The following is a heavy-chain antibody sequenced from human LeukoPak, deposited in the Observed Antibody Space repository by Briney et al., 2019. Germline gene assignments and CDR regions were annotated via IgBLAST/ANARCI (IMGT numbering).Heavy chain of an antibody. V-gene: IGHV3-43*02. D-gene: IGHD3-22*01. CDR2: ISGHGGST. J-gene: IGHJ6*02. CDR1: GFTFDDYA. CDR3: VKDIEGIIVVITTLYGLDV. Sequence: GGSVKLSCAASGFTFDDYAMHWARQAPGKGLEWVSLISGHGGSTYYADSVKGQFTISRDNSKNSLYLQMNSLKTEDTALYYCVKDIEGIIVVITTLYGLDVWGQGTTVSVSS.